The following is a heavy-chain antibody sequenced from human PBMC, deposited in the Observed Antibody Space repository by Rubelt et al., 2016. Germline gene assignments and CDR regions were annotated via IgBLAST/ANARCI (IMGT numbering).Heavy chain of an antibody. J-gene: IGHJ4*02. CDR3: AKALASSAWQDFAY. V-gene: IGHV3-21*01. CDR1: GFTVSSVW. D-gene: IGHD6-19*01. CDR2: ITATSSYI. Sequence: EARGGLVQPGGSLRLSCVASGFTVSSVWMHWVRQVPGKGLEWVSSITATSSYIYSGDSVKGRFTISRDNAKNSLYLQMNSLRDEDTAVYYCAKALASSAWQDFAYWGQGTLVTVSS.